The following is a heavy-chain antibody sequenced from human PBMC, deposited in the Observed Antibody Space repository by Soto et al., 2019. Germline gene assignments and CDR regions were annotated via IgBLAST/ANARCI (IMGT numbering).Heavy chain of an antibody. V-gene: IGHV3-48*01. Sequence: EVQLVESGGGLVQPGGSLRLSCAASGFTFSSYSMNWVRQAPGKGLEWVSYIRSSSSTIYYADSVKGRFTISRDNAKNSLYLQMNSLRAEDTAVYYCASPNDYGEYVLTFDYWGQGTLVTVSS. D-gene: IGHD4-17*01. CDR3: ASPNDYGEYVLTFDY. J-gene: IGHJ4*02. CDR1: GFTFSSYS. CDR2: IRSSSSTI.